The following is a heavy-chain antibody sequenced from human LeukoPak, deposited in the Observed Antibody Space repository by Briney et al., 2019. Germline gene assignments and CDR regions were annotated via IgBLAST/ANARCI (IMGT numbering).Heavy chain of an antibody. J-gene: IGHJ4*02. CDR2: IGSSGDST. CDR3: VKESGYFDY. Sequence: PGGSLRLSCAASGFTFSSYAMSWVRQAPGKGLEWVSTIGSSGDSTYYADSVKGRFTISRDSSKNTLYLQMNSLRAEDTAVYYCVKESGYFDYWGQGTLVTVSS. D-gene: IGHD2-15*01. V-gene: IGHV3-23*01. CDR1: GFTFSSYA.